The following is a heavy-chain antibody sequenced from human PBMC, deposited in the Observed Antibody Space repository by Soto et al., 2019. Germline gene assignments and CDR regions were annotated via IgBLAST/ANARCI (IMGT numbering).Heavy chain of an antibody. V-gene: IGHV3-30*18. CDR1: GFTFSSYG. D-gene: IGHD3-3*01. J-gene: IGHJ6*02. CDR2: ISYDGSNK. Sequence: PWGSLRLSCAASGFTFSSYGMHWVRQAPGKGLEWVAVISYDGSNKYYADSVKGRFTISRDNSKNTLYLQMNSLRAEDTAVYYCAKALGGPDGFWSGYGPYYYYYYGMDVWGQGTTVTVSS. CDR3: AKALGGPDGFWSGYGPYYYYYYGMDV.